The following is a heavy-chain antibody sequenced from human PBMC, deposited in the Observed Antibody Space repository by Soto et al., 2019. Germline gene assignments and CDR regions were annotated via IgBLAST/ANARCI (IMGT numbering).Heavy chain of an antibody. Sequence: QVQLVESGGGVVQPGRSLRLSCAASGFTFSSYGMHWVHQAPGKGLEWVAIISYDGSNKYYGDSVKGRFTISRDNSKNTLYLQMDSLRAEDTAVYYCAREGVVAGDFDYWGQGTLVSVSS. J-gene: IGHJ4*02. V-gene: IGHV3-30*03. CDR3: AREGVVAGDFDY. D-gene: IGHD6-19*01. CDR2: ISYDGSNK. CDR1: GFTFSSYG.